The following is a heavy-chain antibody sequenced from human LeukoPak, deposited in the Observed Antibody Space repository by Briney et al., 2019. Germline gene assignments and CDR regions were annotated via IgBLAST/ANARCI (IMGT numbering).Heavy chain of an antibody. J-gene: IGHJ3*02. CDR2: INPNSGGT. CDR3: ARLHGNDAFDI. D-gene: IGHD1-14*01. Sequence: ASVKVSCKVSGYTFTGYYMHWVRQAPGQGLEWMGWINPNSGGTNYAQKFQGRVTMTRDTSISTAYMEQSRLRSDDTAVYYCARLHGNDAFDIWGQGTMVTVSS. CDR1: GYTFTGYY. V-gene: IGHV1-2*02.